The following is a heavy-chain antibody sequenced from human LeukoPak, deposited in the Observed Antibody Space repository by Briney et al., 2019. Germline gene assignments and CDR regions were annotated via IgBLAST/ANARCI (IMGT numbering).Heavy chain of an antibody. J-gene: IGHJ6*02. Sequence: GASVKVSCKASGYTFTGYYMHWVRQAPGQGLEWMGWINPNNGGTHYAQKFQGRVTMTRDTSISTAYMELSKLRSDDTAVYYCARCKAAREYYYYGMDVWGQGTTVTVSS. D-gene: IGHD6-6*01. V-gene: IGHV1-2*02. CDR1: GYTFTGYY. CDR3: ARCKAAREYYYYGMDV. CDR2: INPNNGGT.